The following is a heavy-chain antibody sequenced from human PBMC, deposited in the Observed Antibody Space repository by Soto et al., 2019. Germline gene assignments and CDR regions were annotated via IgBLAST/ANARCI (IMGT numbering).Heavy chain of an antibody. CDR1: GFTFSSYG. CDR2: ISYDGSNK. J-gene: IGHJ4*02. Sequence: QVLLVESGGGVVQPGRSLRLSCAASGFTFSSYGMHWVRQAPGKGLEWVAVISYDGSNKYYADSVKGRFTISRDNSKNTLYLQMNSLRAEDTAVYYCAKANYMTDDYWGQGTLVTVSS. D-gene: IGHD2-21*02. CDR3: AKANYMTDDY. V-gene: IGHV3-30*18.